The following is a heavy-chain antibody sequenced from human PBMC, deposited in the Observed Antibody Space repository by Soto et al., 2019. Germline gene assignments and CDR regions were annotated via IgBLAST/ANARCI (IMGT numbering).Heavy chain of an antibody. CDR1: GFTFSNAW. CDR3: TTGYCSSTSTYYYYYGMDV. Sequence: GGSLRLSCAASGFTFSNAWMNWVRQAPGKGLEWVGRIKGKTDGGTTDYAAPVKGRFTISRDDSKNTLYLQMNSLKTEDTAVYYCTTGYCSSTSTYYYYYGMDVWGQGTTVTVSS. V-gene: IGHV3-15*07. J-gene: IGHJ6*02. D-gene: IGHD2-2*01. CDR2: IKGKTDGGTT.